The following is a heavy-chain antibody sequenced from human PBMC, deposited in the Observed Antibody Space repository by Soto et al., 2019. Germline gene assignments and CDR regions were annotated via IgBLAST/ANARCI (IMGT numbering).Heavy chain of an antibody. V-gene: IGHV1-46*01. D-gene: IGHD1-20*01. CDR3: ARALTGVVYYYGMDV. CDR2: INPSGGST. J-gene: IGHJ6*02. Sequence: ASVKVSCKASGYTFTSYYMHWVRQAPGQGLEWMGIINPSGGSTSYAQKFQGRVTMTRDTSTSKVYMELSSLRSEDTAVYYCARALTGVVYYYGMDVWGQGTTVTVSS. CDR1: GYTFTSYY.